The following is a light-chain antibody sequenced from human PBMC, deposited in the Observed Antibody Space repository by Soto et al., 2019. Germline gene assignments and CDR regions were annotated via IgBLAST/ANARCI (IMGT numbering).Light chain of an antibody. J-gene: IGLJ2*01. CDR3: AAWDDSLNVVV. Sequence: QSVLTQPPSASGTPGQRVTISCSGSSSNIGSNTVNWYQQLPGTAPKLLIYSNKQRPSGVPVRFSGSKSGTSASLAISGLQSEDEADYYCAAWDDSLNVVVFGGGTKLTVL. CDR1: SSNIGSNT. CDR2: SNK. V-gene: IGLV1-44*01.